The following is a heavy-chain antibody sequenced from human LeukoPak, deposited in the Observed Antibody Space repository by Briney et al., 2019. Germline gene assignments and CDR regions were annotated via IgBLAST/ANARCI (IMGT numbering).Heavy chain of an antibody. V-gene: IGHV3-7*01. Sequence: PGGSLRPSCAASGFTFSNFWMSWVRQVPGEGLEWVANIKQDGSEIHYVDSVKGRFTISRDNAQNSLYLHMHSLRAEDTAVYYCTRDRQGSGIYSTDYWGRGTLVTVSS. D-gene: IGHD3-10*01. CDR2: IKQDGSEI. CDR1: GFTFSNFW. J-gene: IGHJ4*02. CDR3: TRDRQGSGIYSTDY.